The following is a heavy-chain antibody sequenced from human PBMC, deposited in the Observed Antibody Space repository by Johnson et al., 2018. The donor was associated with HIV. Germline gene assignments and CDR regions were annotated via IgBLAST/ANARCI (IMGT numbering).Heavy chain of an antibody. V-gene: IGHV3-33*01. J-gene: IGHJ3*02. CDR1: GFTFSSYG. Sequence: QMQLVESGGGVVQPGRSLRLSCAASGFTFSSYGMHWVRQAPGKGLEWVAVIWYDGSNKYYVDSVKGRFTISRDNAKNSLYLQMNSLRAEDTAVYYCARGGAYCGGDCNAFDIWGQGTMVTVSS. D-gene: IGHD2-21*02. CDR3: ARGGAYCGGDCNAFDI. CDR2: IWYDGSNK.